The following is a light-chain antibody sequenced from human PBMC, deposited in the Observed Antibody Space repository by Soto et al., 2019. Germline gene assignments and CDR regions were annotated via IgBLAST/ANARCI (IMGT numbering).Light chain of an antibody. Sequence: DIQLTQSPSTLSASVGDRFTMXXRASQSVSHWLAWYQQKPGKAPKXLIYRASTLKYEIPSRFSGSGSGTDFTLTISSLQPEDFATYYCQQSYNGPFTFGPGTKVDIK. V-gene: IGKV1-5*03. J-gene: IGKJ3*01. CDR1: QSVSHW. CDR2: RAS. CDR3: QQSYNGPFT.